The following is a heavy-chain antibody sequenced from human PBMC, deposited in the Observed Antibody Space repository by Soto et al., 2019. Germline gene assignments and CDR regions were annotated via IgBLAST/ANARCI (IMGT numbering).Heavy chain of an antibody. CDR1: GYTFTSYD. CDR3: ARGLLWFGELLSGPYSMYV. V-gene: IGHV1-8*01. J-gene: IGHJ6*02. Sequence: GASVKVSWKASGYTFTSYDINWVRQATGQGLEWMGWMNPNSGNTGYAQKFQGRVTMTRNTSISTAYMELSSLRSEDTAVYYCARGLLWFGELLSGPYSMYVWGQGTTVTVSS. CDR2: MNPNSGNT. D-gene: IGHD3-10*01.